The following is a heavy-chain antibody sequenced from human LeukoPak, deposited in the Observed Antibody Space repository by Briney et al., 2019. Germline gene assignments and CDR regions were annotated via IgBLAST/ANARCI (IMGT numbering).Heavy chain of an antibody. CDR3: ARVDYSVDYTNYMDV. J-gene: IGHJ6*03. CDR2: IYYSGST. V-gene: IGHV4-59*01. Sequence: SETLSLTCTVSGGSISSYYWSWIRQPPGKGLEWIGYIYYSGSTNYNPSLKSRVTISVDTSKNQFSLKLSSVTAADTAVYYYARVDYSVDYTNYMDVWGKGTTVTVSS. D-gene: IGHD4-11*01. CDR1: GGSISSYY.